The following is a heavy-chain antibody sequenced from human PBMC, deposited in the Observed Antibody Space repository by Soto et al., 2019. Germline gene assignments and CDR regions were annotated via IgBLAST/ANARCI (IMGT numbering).Heavy chain of an antibody. D-gene: IGHD3-9*01. CDR2: IYHSGST. Sequence: QVQLQESGPGLVKPSGTLSLTCAVSGGSISSSNWWSWVRHPPGKGLEWIGEIYHSGSTNYNPSLKSRVTISVDKSKNQFSLKLSSVTAADTAVYYCARRGKGLRYFDWLRNTRTGTTSEANYFDYWGQGTLVTVSS. CDR3: ARRGKGLRYFDWLRNTRTGTTSEANYFDY. CDR1: GGSISSSNW. V-gene: IGHV4-4*02. J-gene: IGHJ4*02.